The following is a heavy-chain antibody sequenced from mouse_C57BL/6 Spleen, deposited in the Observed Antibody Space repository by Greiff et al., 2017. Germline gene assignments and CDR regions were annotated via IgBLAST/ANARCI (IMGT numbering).Heavy chain of an antibody. CDR3: ARSGAYYSNYDRDY. CDR1: GYTFTSYW. V-gene: IGHV1-59*01. CDR2: IDPSDSYT. J-gene: IGHJ2*01. Sequence: QVQLQQPGAELVRPGTSVKLSCKASGYTFTSYWMHWVKQRPGQGLEWIGVIDPSDSYTNYNQKFKGKATLTVDTSSSTAYMQLSSLTSEDSAVYYCARSGAYYSNYDRDYWGQGTTLTVSS. D-gene: IGHD2-5*01.